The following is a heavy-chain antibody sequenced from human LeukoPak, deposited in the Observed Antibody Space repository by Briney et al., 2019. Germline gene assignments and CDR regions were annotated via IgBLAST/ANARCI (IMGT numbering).Heavy chain of an antibody. J-gene: IGHJ4*02. V-gene: IGHV1-18*01. D-gene: IGHD1-1*01. CDR1: GYTFSSYG. CDR2: INIHNGYT. Sequence: ASVKVCCKASGYTFSSYGISWVRQAPGQGLEWMGWINIHNGYTIYGQKIQGRVTMTADKSTNTAHMDLRSLRSDDTAVYYCAREAPQSNWRGDYFDYWDQGTQVTVSS. CDR3: AREAPQSNWRGDYFDY.